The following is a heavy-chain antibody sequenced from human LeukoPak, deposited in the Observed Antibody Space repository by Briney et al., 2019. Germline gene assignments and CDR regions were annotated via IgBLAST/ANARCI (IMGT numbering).Heavy chain of an antibody. CDR2: TYYRSKWYN. CDR3: ARLVGASWFDS. D-gene: IGHD1-26*01. Sequence: SQTLSLTCAISGDSVSTNSAAWTWLRQSPSRGLEWLGRTYYRSKWYNDYAVSMKSRITINPDTSKNQFSLQLNSVTPEDTAVYYCARLVGASWFDSWGQGTLVTVSS. CDR1: GDSVSTNSAA. J-gene: IGHJ5*01. V-gene: IGHV6-1*01.